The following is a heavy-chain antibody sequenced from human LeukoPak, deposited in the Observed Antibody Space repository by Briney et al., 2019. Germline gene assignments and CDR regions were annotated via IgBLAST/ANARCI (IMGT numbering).Heavy chain of an antibody. CDR2: INTNSGVT. CDR1: GYTLTGNY. V-gene: IGHV1-2*02. Sequence: ASVKVSCKASGYTLTGNYMHWVRQAPGQGLEWMGWINTNSGVTKYAQNFQGRVTMTRDTSSSTAYMELSRLRSDDTAVYYCARATGLDFDSWGQGTLVTVSS. D-gene: IGHD3/OR15-3a*01. J-gene: IGHJ4*02. CDR3: ARATGLDFDS.